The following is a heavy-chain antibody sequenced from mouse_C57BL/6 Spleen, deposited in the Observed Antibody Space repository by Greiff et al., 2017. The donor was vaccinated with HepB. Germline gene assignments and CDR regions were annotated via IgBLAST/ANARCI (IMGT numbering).Heavy chain of an antibody. CDR1: GYAFSSSW. V-gene: IGHV1-82*01. CDR2: IYPGDGDT. D-gene: IGHD2-12*01. J-gene: IGHJ1*03. CDR3: ARSYSPRWYFDV. Sequence: QVQLQQSGPELVKPGASVKISCKASGYAFSSSWMNWVKQRPGKGLEWIGRIYPGDGDTNYNGKFKGKATLTADKSSSTAYMQLSSLTSEDSAVYFCARSYSPRWYFDVWGTGTTVTVSS.